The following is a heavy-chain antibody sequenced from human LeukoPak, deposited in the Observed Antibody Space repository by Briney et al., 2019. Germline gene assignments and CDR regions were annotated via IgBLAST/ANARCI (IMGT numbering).Heavy chain of an antibody. CDR3: TKRGRDWGPFDY. J-gene: IGHJ4*02. CDR1: GFTVSSNY. D-gene: IGHD7-27*01. CDR2: IYSGGST. Sequence: GGSLRLSCAASGFTVSSNYMSWVRQAPGKGLEWVSVIYSGGSTYYADSVKGRFTISRDNSKNTLYLEMDSLRDEDTAVYYCTKRGRDWGPFDYWGQGTLVTVSS. V-gene: IGHV3-66*01.